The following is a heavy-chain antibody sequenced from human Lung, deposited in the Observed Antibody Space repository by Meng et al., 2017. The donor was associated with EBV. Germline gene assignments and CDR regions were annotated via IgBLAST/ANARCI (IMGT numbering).Heavy chain of an antibody. CDR1: GYTFTSYA. J-gene: IGHJ4*02. Sequence: QLWQSGTEVRKPGATVEVSCKASGYTFTSYAMNWVRQAPGQRLEWMGWINTGNGETKYSQKFQDRVTLTRDTSASTAYMELSSLRSEDTAVYYCASRPGIAVAGFDYWGQGTLVTVSS. CDR2: INTGNGET. D-gene: IGHD6-19*01. CDR3: ASRPGIAVAGFDY. V-gene: IGHV1-3*04.